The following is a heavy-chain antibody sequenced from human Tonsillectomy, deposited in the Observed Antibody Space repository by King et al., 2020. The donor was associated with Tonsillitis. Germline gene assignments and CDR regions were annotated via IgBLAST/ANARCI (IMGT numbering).Heavy chain of an antibody. CDR2: IMRKSEGATT. J-gene: IGHJ4*02. D-gene: IGHD1-14*01. V-gene: IGHV3-15*01. CDR3: ITGLGRTNGDS. CDR1: GFTFSDAW. Sequence: VQLVESGGGLIKPGGSLRLSCAASGFTFSDAWMSWVRQAPGKGLEWVGRIMRKSEGATTHYAAPVRGRFTISRDDSKTTVYLQMNNLETEDTAVYYCITGLGRTNGDSWGQGTLVTVS.